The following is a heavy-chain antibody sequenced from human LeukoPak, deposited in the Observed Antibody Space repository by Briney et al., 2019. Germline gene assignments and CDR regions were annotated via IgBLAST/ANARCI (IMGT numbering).Heavy chain of an antibody. V-gene: IGHV3-11*01. CDR1: GFTFSDYY. CDR2: ISSSGSTI. CDR3: ARAHDYGGNSFSYYYYMDV. J-gene: IGHJ6*03. Sequence: PGGSLRLSCAASGFTFSDYYMSWIRQAPGKGLEWVSYISSSGSTIYYADSVKGLFTISRDNAKNSLYLQMNSLRAEDTAVYYCARAHDYGGNSFSYYYYMDVWGKGTAVTVSS. D-gene: IGHD4-23*01.